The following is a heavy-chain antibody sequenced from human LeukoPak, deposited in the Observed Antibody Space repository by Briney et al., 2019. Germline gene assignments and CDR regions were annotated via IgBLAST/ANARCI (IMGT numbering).Heavy chain of an antibody. D-gene: IGHD6-19*01. J-gene: IGHJ4*02. CDR1: GGSISSSSSTYY. V-gene: IGHV4-39*07. CDR2: IFYSGTT. Sequence: SETLSLTCTVSGGSISSSSSTYYWGWIRQPPGKRLEWIGNIFYSGTTYYNPSLKSRVTISVDTSKNHFSLKLSSVTAADTAVYYCARKPNSGWYYFDYWGQGTLVTVSS. CDR3: ARKPNSGWYYFDY.